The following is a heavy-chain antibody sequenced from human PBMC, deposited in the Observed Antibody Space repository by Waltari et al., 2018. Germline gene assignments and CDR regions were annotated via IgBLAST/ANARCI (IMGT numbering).Heavy chain of an antibody. V-gene: IGHV7-4-1*02. D-gene: IGHD2-2*01. Sequence: QVQLVQSGSEWKKPGASVTVSCKAYGYSFTNYAINWVRQAPGQGLELMGRVTTNTENPTYTQGFTRRFVFSLDTSVSTAYLQINDLKAEDTAIYYCAREVVPAAKIVVNWFDPWGQGTQVTVSS. CDR2: VTTNTENP. J-gene: IGHJ5*02. CDR1: GYSFTNYA. CDR3: AREVVPAAKIVVNWFDP.